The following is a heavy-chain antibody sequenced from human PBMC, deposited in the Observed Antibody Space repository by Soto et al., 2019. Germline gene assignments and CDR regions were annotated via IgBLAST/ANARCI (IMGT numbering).Heavy chain of an antibody. CDR3: ARFSFRSPPGIGDY. Sequence: SETLSLTCAVYGGSFSGYYWSWIRQPPGKGLEWIGEINHSGSTNYNPSLKSRVTISVDTSKNQFSLKLSSVTAADTAVYYCARFSFRSPPGIGDYWGQGTLVTVSS. D-gene: IGHD3-10*01. J-gene: IGHJ4*02. CDR2: INHSGST. V-gene: IGHV4-34*01. CDR1: GGSFSGYY.